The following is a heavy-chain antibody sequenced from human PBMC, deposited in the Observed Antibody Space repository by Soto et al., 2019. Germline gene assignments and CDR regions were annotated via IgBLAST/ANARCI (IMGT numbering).Heavy chain of an antibody. Sequence: SETLSLTCTVSGGSISSGGYYWSWIRQHPGKGLEWIGYIYYSGSTYYNPSLKSRVTISVDTSKNQFSLKLSSVTAADTAVYYCARDFSGYGSIDYWGLGTLVTVSS. D-gene: IGHD2-2*01. CDR1: GGSISSGGYY. CDR3: ARDFSGYGSIDY. J-gene: IGHJ4*02. V-gene: IGHV4-31*03. CDR2: IYYSGST.